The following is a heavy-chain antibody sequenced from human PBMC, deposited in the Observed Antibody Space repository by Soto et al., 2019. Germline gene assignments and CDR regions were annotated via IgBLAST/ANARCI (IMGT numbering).Heavy chain of an antibody. J-gene: IGHJ6*03. CDR2: IKQDGSEK. CDR1: GFTFSSYW. Sequence: GGSLRLSCAASGFTFSSYWMSLVRQAQGKGLEWVADIKQDGSEKYYVDSVKGRFTISRDNAKNSLYLRMNSLRAEDTAVYYCARHAAMGYYYYMAVWGKGTTVTVSS. V-gene: IGHV3-7*01. CDR3: ARHAAMGYYYYMAV. D-gene: IGHD2-2*01.